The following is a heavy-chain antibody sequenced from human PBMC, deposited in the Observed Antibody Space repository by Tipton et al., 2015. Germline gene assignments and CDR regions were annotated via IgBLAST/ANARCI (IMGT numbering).Heavy chain of an antibody. CDR3: ARLLWGYNNYGMDV. CDR2: IISDGSST. D-gene: IGHD3-16*01. V-gene: IGHV3-74*01. CDR1: GFTFSSYW. J-gene: IGHJ6*02. Sequence: GSLRLSCVVSGFTFSSYWMHWVRQAPGKGLVWVSHIISDGSSTNYADSVKGRFTISRDNAKNTLYLQMNSLRAEDTAVYYCARLLWGYNNYGMDVWGQGTTVTVFS.